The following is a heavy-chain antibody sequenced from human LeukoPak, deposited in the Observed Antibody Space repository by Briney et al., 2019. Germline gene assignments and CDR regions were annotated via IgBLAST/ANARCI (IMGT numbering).Heavy chain of an antibody. CDR2: IIPIFGTA. CDR1: GGTFSSYA. CDR3: ARAKSRYEPGDYGDRVAYYYGMDV. D-gene: IGHD4-17*01. Sequence: GASVKVSCKASGGTFSSYAISWVRRAPGQGLEWMGGIIPIFGTANYAQKFQGRVTITADESTSTAYMELSSLRSEDTAVYYCARAKSRYEPGDYGDRVAYYYGMDVWGQGTTVTVSS. V-gene: IGHV1-69*13. J-gene: IGHJ6*02.